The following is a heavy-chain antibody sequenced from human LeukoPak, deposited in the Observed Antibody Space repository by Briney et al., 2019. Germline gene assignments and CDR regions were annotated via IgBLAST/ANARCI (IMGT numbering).Heavy chain of an antibody. D-gene: IGHD6-13*01. V-gene: IGHV4-34*01. CDR3: ARGRGIRFDP. Sequence: SETLSLTCTVSGGSISSYYWSWIRQPPGKGLEWIGEINHSGSTNYNPSLKSRVTISVDPSKNQSSLKLSSVTAADTAVYYCARGRGIRFDPWGQGTLVTVSS. CDR1: GGSISSYY. J-gene: IGHJ5*02. CDR2: INHSGST.